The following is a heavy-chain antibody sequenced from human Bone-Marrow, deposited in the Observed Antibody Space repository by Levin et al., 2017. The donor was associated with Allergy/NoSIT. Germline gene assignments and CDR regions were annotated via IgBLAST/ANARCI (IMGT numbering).Heavy chain of an antibody. J-gene: IGHJ6*03. CDR3: ARGAITFGGVSGYYYYMDV. Sequence: GESLKISCAASGFTFSSYEMNWVRQAPGKGLEWVSYISSSGSTIYYADSVKGRFTISRDNAKNSLYLQMNSLRAEDTAVYYCARGAITFGGVSGYYYYMDVWGKGTTVTVSS. CDR1: GFTFSSYE. D-gene: IGHD3-16*01. V-gene: IGHV3-48*03. CDR2: ISSSGSTI.